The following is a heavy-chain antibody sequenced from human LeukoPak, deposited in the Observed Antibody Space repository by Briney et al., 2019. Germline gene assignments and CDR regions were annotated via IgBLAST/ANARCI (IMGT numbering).Heavy chain of an antibody. CDR3: ARDKGEGIYYFYMDV. Sequence: GGSLRLSCVASGFSFSAYAMHWVRQAPGKGLDGVAITSQDVRNNFYADSVQGRFTISRDNSKNTVYLQMNRLRVEDTAVYFCARDKGEGIYYFYMDVWGKGTTVTVSS. D-gene: IGHD3-16*01. CDR2: TSQDVRNN. J-gene: IGHJ6*03. V-gene: IGHV3-30-3*01. CDR1: GFSFSAYA.